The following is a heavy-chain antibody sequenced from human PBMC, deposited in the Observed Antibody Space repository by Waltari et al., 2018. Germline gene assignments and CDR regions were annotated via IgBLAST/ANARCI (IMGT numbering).Heavy chain of an antibody. J-gene: IGHJ3*01. D-gene: IGHD6-19*01. Sequence: EVQLLESGGGVVHPGGALRLPCGGAGFTFGRDAVIWVRQAPGKGLEWVSAISATGGTTYYRDSVKGRFTISRDNSKNTVYLQMNSPGVEDTAIYYCAKDSLYSSGWPDGFDVWGQGTKVTVSS. CDR1: GFTFGRDA. CDR3: AKDSLYSSGWPDGFDV. CDR2: ISATGGTT. V-gene: IGHV3-23*01.